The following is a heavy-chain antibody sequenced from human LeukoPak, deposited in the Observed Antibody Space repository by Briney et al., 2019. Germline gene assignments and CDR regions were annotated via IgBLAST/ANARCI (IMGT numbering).Heavy chain of an antibody. J-gene: IGHJ1*01. Sequence: GGSLRLSCAASGFTFSSYWKSWVRQAPGKGLEWVANIKQDGSEKYYVDSVKGRFTISRDNAKNSLYLQMNSLRAEDTAVYYCARTIVGATKGYFQHWGQGTLVTVSS. CDR3: ARTIVGATKGYFQH. D-gene: IGHD1-26*01. V-gene: IGHV3-7*01. CDR1: GFTFSSYW. CDR2: IKQDGSEK.